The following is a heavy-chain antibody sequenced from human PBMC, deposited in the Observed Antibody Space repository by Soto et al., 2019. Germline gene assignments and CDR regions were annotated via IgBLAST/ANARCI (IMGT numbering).Heavy chain of an antibody. CDR2: INSTGTIK. J-gene: IGHJ4*02. CDR3: ARMSSSISPGC. D-gene: IGHD2-2*01. CDR1: GFTFSTYS. V-gene: IGHV3-48*01. Sequence: GGSLRLSCAASGFTFSTYSMNWVRQAPGKGLEWVAYINSTGTIKYYAGSVKGRFTISRDNAKNSLYLQMNSLRAEDTAVYYCARMSSSISPGCWGQGTLVTVSS.